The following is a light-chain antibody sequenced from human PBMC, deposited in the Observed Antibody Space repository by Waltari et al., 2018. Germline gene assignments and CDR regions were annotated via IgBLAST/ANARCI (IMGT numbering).Light chain of an antibody. V-gene: IGKV4-1*01. Sequence: DIVITQSPDSLSVSLGERAPTKCKSSQNILYRSNTKNYLSWYQQKPGQPPKLLFHWASTREYRVPDRFSGSGFGTEFTLTIRSVQAEDVAIYYCQQYYDTAITFGGGTKVEIK. CDR3: QQYYDTAIT. J-gene: IGKJ4*01. CDR1: QNILYRSNTKNY. CDR2: WAS.